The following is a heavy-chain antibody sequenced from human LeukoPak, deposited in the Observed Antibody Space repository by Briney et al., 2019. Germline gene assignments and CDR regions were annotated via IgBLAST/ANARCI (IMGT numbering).Heavy chain of an antibody. Sequence: ASVTVSCKASGYTFIGYYMHWVRQDPRQGLQWMGWINPNTGGTDYAQKFQGRVTMTRDTSISTVYMELSSLRSDDTAVYYCARADSVPAGDYHYWYMDVWGKGTTVTVSS. D-gene: IGHD2-2*01. CDR1: GYTFIGYY. CDR3: ARADSVPAGDYHYWYMDV. V-gene: IGHV1-2*02. CDR2: INPNTGGT. J-gene: IGHJ6*03.